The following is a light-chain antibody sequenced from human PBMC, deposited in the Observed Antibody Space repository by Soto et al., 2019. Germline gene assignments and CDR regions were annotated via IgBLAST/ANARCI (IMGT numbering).Light chain of an antibody. CDR3: QQYGSSVYT. CDR1: QSVTSTY. CDR2: GAS. Sequence: EIVLTQSPGTLSLSPGERATLSCRASQSVTSTYLGWFQQKPGQAPRLLIYGASSRTTGISDRLSGSGSGTDFTLTISRLEPEDFAVYYCQQYGSSVYTFGQGTKLEI. V-gene: IGKV3-20*01. J-gene: IGKJ2*01.